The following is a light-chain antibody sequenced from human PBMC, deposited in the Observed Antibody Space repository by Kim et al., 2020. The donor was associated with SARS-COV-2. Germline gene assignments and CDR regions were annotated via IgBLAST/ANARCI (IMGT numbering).Light chain of an antibody. V-gene: IGKV3-11*01. J-gene: IGKJ5*01. CDR3: QQRNNWPRIT. Sequence: SPGERATHSCRASQSLRSYLAWYQHKPGQAPRLLIYDAANRATGIPARFSGSGSGTDFTLTISSLEPEDFAVYYCQQRNNWPRITFGQGTRLEIK. CDR1: QSLRSY. CDR2: DAA.